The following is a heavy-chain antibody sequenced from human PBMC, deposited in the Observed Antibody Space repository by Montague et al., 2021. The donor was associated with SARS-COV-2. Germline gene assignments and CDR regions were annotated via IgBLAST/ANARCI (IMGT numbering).Heavy chain of an antibody. D-gene: IGHD5-24*01. Sequence: SETLSLTCTVSGGSISSYYWSWIRQPPGKGLEWIGYIYYSGSTNYNPSXXNPVTISVDTSKNQFSLKLSSVTAADTAVYYCARGDVEMATIKSGGPFYHFDYWGQGTLVTVSS. J-gene: IGHJ4*02. V-gene: IGHV4-59*13. CDR2: IYYSGST. CDR1: GGSISSYY. CDR3: ARGDVEMATIKSGGPFYHFDY.